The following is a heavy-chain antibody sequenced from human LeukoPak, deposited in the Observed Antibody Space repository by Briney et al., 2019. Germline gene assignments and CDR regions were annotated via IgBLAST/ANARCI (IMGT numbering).Heavy chain of an antibody. CDR3: AREEGLPRGYYYYGMDV. Sequence: PGGSLRLSCAASGFTVSSNYMSWVRQAPGKGLEWVSVIYSGGSTYYADSVKGRFTISRDNSKNTLYLQMNSLRAEDTAVYYCAREEGLPRGYYYYGMDVWGQGTTVTVSS. D-gene: IGHD2-15*01. J-gene: IGHJ6*02. CDR2: IYSGGST. CDR1: GFTVSSNY. V-gene: IGHV3-66*01.